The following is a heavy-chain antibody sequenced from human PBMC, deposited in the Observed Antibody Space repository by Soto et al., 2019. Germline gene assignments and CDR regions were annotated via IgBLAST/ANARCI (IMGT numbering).Heavy chain of an antibody. CDR3: ARDLWVEPELYYYGMDV. J-gene: IGHJ6*02. CDR2: IFYSGTT. D-gene: IGHD1-1*01. CDR1: GDSISSADYY. Sequence: SETLSLTCTVSGDSISSADYYWSWIRQTPGRGLEWIGHIFYSGTTYYNPSLKSRLTISVDTSKNHFSLRLTSVTAADTAVYYCARDLWVEPELYYYGMDVWGQGTTVTVSS. V-gene: IGHV4-30-4*01.